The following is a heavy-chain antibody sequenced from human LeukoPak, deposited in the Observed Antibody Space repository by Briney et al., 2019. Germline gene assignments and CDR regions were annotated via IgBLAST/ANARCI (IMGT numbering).Heavy chain of an antibody. J-gene: IGHJ3*02. V-gene: IGHV4-59*01. CDR2: IDYRGST. Sequence: ASETLSLTCTVSGDSISTYYWSWIRQPPGKGLEWIAYIDYRGSTTYNPSLRSRVTISVDTSKNQFSLKLSSVTAADTAVYYCARGSYSSSWLTFDIWGQGTMVTVSS. CDR3: ARGSYSSSWLTFDI. CDR1: GDSISTYY. D-gene: IGHD6-13*01.